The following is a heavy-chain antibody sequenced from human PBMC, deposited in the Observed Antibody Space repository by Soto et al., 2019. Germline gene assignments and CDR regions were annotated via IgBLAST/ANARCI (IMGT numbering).Heavy chain of an antibody. CDR1: GGSISSGDYY. D-gene: IGHD5-18*01. CDR2: IYYSGST. J-gene: IGHJ4*02. V-gene: IGHV4-30-4*01. Sequence: SETLSLTCTVSGGSISSGDYYWSWIRQPPGKGLEWIGYIYYSGSTYYNPSLKSRVTISVDTSKNQFSLKLSSVTAADTAVYYCATGTWIQLWSRIFDYWGQGTLVTVSS. CDR3: ATGTWIQLWSRIFDY.